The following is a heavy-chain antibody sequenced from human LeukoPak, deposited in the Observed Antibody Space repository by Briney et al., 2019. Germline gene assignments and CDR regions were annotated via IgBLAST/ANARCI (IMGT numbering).Heavy chain of an antibody. D-gene: IGHD1-26*01. CDR1: GGSISSSSYY. Sequence: SETLSLTCTVSGGSISSSSYYWVWIRQPPGKGLEWIGSIYYSGSTYYNPSLKSRVTISVDTSKNQFSLKLSSVTAADTAVYYCARDGSGSYYSWFDPWGQGTLVTVSS. V-gene: IGHV4-39*07. CDR2: IYYSGST. CDR3: ARDGSGSYYSWFDP. J-gene: IGHJ5*02.